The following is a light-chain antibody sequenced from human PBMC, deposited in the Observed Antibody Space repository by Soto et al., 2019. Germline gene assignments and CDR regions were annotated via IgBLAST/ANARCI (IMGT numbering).Light chain of an antibody. CDR2: DVS. V-gene: IGLV2-14*03. CDR1: SSDVGGYNY. Sequence: QSVVTQPATVSGSTGQSISFVSTGTSSDVGGYNYVFWYQHHPGNAPKLIIYDVSNRPSGVSIRFSGAKSDNTASLTVSGLQPQXEDNYHCHSYTTNNTPQPLFATASKITVL. CDR3: HSYTTNNTPQPL. J-gene: IGLJ1*01.